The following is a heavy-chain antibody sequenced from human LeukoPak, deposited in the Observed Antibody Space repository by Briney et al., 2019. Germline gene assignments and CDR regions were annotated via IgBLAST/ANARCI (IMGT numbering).Heavy chain of an antibody. V-gene: IGHV1-2*02. CDR2: INPNSGGT. J-gene: IGHJ3*02. CDR1: GYTFTGYY. D-gene: IGHD6-13*01. CDR3: ARGGIAAAGADHNAFDI. Sequence: GASVKVSCKASGYTFTGYYMHWVRQAPGQGLEWMGWINPNSGGTNYAQKFQGRVTMTRDTSISTAYMELSRLRSDDTAVYYCARGGIAAAGADHNAFDIWGQGTMVTVSS.